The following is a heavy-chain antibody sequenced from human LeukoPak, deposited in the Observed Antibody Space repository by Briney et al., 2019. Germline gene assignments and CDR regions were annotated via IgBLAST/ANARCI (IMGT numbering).Heavy chain of an antibody. D-gene: IGHD2-8*02. Sequence: GGSLRLSCAASGFTFSTFAMIWVRQPPGKGLEWVSRIFPRSDEIHYADSVRGRFTISRDNSKSTLSLQMNSLRAEDTAIYYCATYRQVLLPFESWGRGTLVTVSS. CDR2: IFPRSDEI. J-gene: IGHJ4*02. V-gene: IGHV3-23*01. CDR3: ATYRQVLLPFES. CDR1: GFTFSTFA.